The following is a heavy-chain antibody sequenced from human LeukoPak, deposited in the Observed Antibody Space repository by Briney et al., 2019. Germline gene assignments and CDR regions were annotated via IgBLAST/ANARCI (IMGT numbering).Heavy chain of an antibody. J-gene: IGHJ4*02. CDR1: GFTFSSYW. CDR2: VSGNGGST. V-gene: IGHV3-23*01. Sequence: PGGSLRLSCAASGFTFSSYWMNWVRLAPGKGLEWVSSVSGNGGSTFYADSVKGRFAISRDNSKNTLYLQMNSLRAEDTAVYYCARAISGSYDYWGQGTLVTVSS. D-gene: IGHD1-26*01. CDR3: ARAISGSYDY.